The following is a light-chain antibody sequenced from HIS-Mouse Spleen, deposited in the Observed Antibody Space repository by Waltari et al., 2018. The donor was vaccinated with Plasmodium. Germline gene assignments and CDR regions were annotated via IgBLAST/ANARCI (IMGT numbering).Light chain of an antibody. CDR1: SSDVGSYNL. CDR2: EGS. V-gene: IGLV2-23*01. J-gene: IGLJ2*01. CDR3: CSYAGSSTLV. Sequence: QSALTQPASVSGSPGQSITISCTGTSSDVGSYNLVSWYQQHPGKAPKLMSYEGSKRPSGVLNRFSGAKAGNTASLTISGLQAEDEADYYCCSYAGSSTLVFGGGTKLTVL.